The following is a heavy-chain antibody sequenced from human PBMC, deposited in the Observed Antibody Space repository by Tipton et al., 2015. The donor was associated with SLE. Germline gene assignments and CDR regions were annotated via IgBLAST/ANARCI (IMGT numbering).Heavy chain of an antibody. V-gene: IGHV4-39*07. CDR1: GGTFSNSA. CDR2: VSYSGGT. D-gene: IGHD7-27*01. Sequence: SGPEVKKPGSSVKVSCKASGGTFSNSAISWVRQAPGQGLEWIASVSYSGGTYYNPSFTSRVTISADTSKNQFSLTLSSVTAADTALYYCARVLTGSCFDNWGQGTLVTVSS. CDR3: ARVLTGSCFDN. J-gene: IGHJ4*02.